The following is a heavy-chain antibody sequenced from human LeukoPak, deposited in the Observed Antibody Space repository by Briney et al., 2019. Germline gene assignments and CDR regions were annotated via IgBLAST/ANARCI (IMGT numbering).Heavy chain of an antibody. V-gene: IGHV4-59*08. Sequence: SETLSLTCTVSGDSISNYYWSWLRQPPGNGLEWIGYVSSSGSTSYTPSLKSRVTVSLDRSKNQFSLKLSSVTAADTAVYYCASQSYDILTGYYVDYWGQGTLVTVSS. J-gene: IGHJ4*02. D-gene: IGHD3-9*01. CDR3: ASQSYDILTGYYVDY. CDR2: VSSSGST. CDR1: GDSISNYY.